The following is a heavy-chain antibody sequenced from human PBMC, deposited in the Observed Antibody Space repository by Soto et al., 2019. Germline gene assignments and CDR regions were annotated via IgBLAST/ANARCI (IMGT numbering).Heavy chain of an antibody. Sequence: GSSLRLSCAASGFAFMSYTMNWVRQAPGKGLEWVSSMTSSGAYIYHADSVKGRFTISRDNAKNSLYLERSSLRSEDTDVYYCAALGVNLDHWGQGTLVTVSS. V-gene: IGHV3-21*04. CDR1: GFAFMSYT. D-gene: IGHD2-8*01. CDR2: MTSSGAYI. CDR3: AALGVNLDH. J-gene: IGHJ4*02.